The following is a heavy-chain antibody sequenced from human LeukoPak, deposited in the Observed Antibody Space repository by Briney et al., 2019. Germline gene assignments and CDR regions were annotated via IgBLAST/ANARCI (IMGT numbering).Heavy chain of an antibody. J-gene: IGHJ4*02. CDR3: ARSSHVVYFDY. CDR1: GGSISSSSCY. CDR2: IYYSGST. Sequence: PSETLSLTCTVSGGSISSSSCYWGWIRQPPGKGLEWIGSIYYSGSTYYNPSLKSRVTISVDTSKNQFSLKLSSVTAADTAVYYCARSSHVVYFDYWGQGTLVTVSS. D-gene: IGHD2-15*01. V-gene: IGHV4-39*01.